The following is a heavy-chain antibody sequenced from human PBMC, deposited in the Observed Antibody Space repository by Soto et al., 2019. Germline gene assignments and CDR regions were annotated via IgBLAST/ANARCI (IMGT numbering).Heavy chain of an antibody. CDR3: ARDGSDTAMANYYYYGMDV. CDR2: INAGNGNT. V-gene: IGHV1-3*01. J-gene: IGHJ6*02. Sequence: ASVKVSCKASGYTFTSYAMHWVRQAPGQRLEWMGWINAGNGNTKYSQKFQGRVTITRDTSASTAYMGLSSLRSEDTAVYYCARDGSDTAMANYYYYGMDVWGQGTTVTVS. D-gene: IGHD5-18*01. CDR1: GYTFTSYA.